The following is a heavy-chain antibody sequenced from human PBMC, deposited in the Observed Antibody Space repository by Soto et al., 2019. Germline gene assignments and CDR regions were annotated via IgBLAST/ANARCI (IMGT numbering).Heavy chain of an antibody. D-gene: IGHD5-12*01. CDR2: IYYSGST. CDR3: ARLLRHNYYGMDV. J-gene: IGHJ6*02. V-gene: IGHV4-39*01. Sequence: QLLESGPGLVKPSETLSLTCTVSGGSISSSSYYWGWIRQPPGKGLEWIGSIYYSGSTYYNPSLKSRVTISVDTSKNQFSLKLSSVTAADTAVYYCARLLRHNYYGMDVWGQGTTVTVSS. CDR1: GGSISSSSYY.